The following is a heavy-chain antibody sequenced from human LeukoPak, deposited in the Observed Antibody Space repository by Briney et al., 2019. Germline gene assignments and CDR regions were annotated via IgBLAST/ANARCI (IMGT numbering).Heavy chain of an antibody. V-gene: IGHV1-69*05. CDR3: ARAPKYYDILTGYYDY. J-gene: IGHJ4*02. Sequence: SVKVSCKASGGTFSSYAISWVRQAPGQGLEWVGGIIPIFGTANYAQKFQGRVTITTDEYTRKAYMELSSLRSEDTAVYYCARAPKYYDILTGYYDYWGQGTLVTVSS. CDR2: IIPIFGTA. D-gene: IGHD3-9*01. CDR1: GGTFSSYA.